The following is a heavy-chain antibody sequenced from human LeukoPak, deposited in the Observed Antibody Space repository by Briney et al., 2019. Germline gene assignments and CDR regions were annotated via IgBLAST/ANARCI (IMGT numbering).Heavy chain of an antibody. CDR1: GGSISSSSYY. CDR3: ARPGIVGAPGYFDY. V-gene: IGHV4-39*01. Sequence: SKTLSLTCTVSGGSISSSSYYWGWIRQPPGKGLEWIGSIYYSGSTYYNPSLKSRVTISVDTSKNQFSLKLSSVTAADTAVYYCARPGIVGAPGYFDYWGQGTLVTVSS. J-gene: IGHJ4*02. CDR2: IYYSGST. D-gene: IGHD1-26*01.